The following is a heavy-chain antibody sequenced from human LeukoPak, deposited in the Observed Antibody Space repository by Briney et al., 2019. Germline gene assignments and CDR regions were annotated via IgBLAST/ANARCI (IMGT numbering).Heavy chain of an antibody. J-gene: IGHJ5*02. D-gene: IGHD5-18*01. CDR2: IKQDGSEK. Sequence: GGSLRLSCAASGFTFSSYWMSWVRQAPGKGLEWVANIKQDGSEKYYVDSVKGRFTISRDNAKNSLYLQMNSLRAEDTAVYYCARETGIQLWFWNSRVRNWFDPWGQGTLVTVSS. CDR1: GFTFSSYW. V-gene: IGHV3-7*01. CDR3: ARETGIQLWFWNSRVRNWFDP.